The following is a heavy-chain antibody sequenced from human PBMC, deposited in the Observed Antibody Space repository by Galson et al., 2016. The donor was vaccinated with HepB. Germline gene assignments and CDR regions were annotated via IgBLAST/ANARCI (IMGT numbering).Heavy chain of an antibody. CDR3: ARELGYGDYQGPDDS. D-gene: IGHD4-17*01. J-gene: IGHJ4*02. CDR2: IDYVGST. CDR1: GGSMSSSISSSSYY. Sequence: SETLSLTCAVSGGSMSSSISSSSYYWGWIRQPPGKGLEWIGCIDYVGSTFYNPSLKSRVTMSVDTSKNQFSLKLTSVTAADTAVYYCARELGYGDYQGPDDSWGPGALVTVSS. V-gene: IGHV4-39*07.